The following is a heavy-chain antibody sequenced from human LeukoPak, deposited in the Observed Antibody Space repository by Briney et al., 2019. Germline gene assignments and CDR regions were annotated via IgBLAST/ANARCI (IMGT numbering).Heavy chain of an antibody. CDR1: GFTFSDYY. Sequence: PGGSLRLSCAASGFTFSDYYMSWIRQAPGKGLEWVSYISSSSSYIYYADSVKGRFTISRDNAKNSLYLQMNSLRAEDTAVYYCARGVKQLEGYYYYYYMDVWGKGTTVTVSS. J-gene: IGHJ6*03. CDR2: ISSSSSYI. D-gene: IGHD1-1*01. V-gene: IGHV3-11*06. CDR3: ARGVKQLEGYYYYYYMDV.